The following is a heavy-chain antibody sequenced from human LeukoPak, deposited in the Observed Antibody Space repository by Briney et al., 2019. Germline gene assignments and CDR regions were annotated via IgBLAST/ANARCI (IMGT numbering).Heavy chain of an antibody. V-gene: IGHV1-2*02. Sequence: GASVKVSCKASGYTFTYSYIHWVRQAPGQGLEWMGSMNPKSGGTKYAQKFQGRVSMTRDTSISTAYMELASLTSDDTAVYYCARAGGRSWFDPWGQGTLVTVSS. D-gene: IGHD1-26*01. CDR1: GYTFTYSY. CDR2: MNPKSGGT. CDR3: ARAGGRSWFDP. J-gene: IGHJ5*02.